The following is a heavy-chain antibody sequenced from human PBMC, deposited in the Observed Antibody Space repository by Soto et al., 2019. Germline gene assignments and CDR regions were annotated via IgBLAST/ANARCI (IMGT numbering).Heavy chain of an antibody. CDR2: ISAYNGNT. J-gene: IGHJ6*03. D-gene: IGHD3-3*01. CDR1: GYTFTSYG. Sequence: ASVKVSCKASGYTFTSYGSSWVRQAPGQGLEWMGWISAYNGNTNYAQKLQGRVTMTTDTSTSTAYMELRSLRSDDTAVYYCARRFLEWLPEMDYYYYMDVWGKGTTVTVSS. V-gene: IGHV1-18*01. CDR3: ARRFLEWLPEMDYYYYMDV.